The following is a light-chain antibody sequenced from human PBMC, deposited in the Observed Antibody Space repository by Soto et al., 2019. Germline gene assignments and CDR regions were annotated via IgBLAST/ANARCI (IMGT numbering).Light chain of an antibody. Sequence: QSALTQPASVSGSPGQSINLSCTGTSSDVGGYNYVSWYQQHPGKAPKLMIYDVSNRPSGVSNRFSGSKSGNTASLTISGLQAEEEADYYCSSYTSSSTMVLGGGTKLTVL. V-gene: IGLV2-14*01. J-gene: IGLJ2*01. CDR3: SSYTSSSTMV. CDR1: SSDVGGYNY. CDR2: DVS.